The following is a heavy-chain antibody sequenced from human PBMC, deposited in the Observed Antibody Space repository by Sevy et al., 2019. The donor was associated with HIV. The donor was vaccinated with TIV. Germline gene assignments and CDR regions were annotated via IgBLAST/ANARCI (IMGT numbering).Heavy chain of an antibody. V-gene: IGHV3-7*03. J-gene: IGHJ6*02. CDR2: IKQDGSEK. CDR1: GFTFSSYW. Sequence: GGSLTLSCAASGFTFSSYWMSWVRHAPGKGLEWVANIKQDGSEKYYVDSVKGRFTISRDNAKNSLYLQMNSLRAEDTAVYYCARDWAVTYYYYYGMDVWGQGTTVTVSS. CDR3: ARDWAVTYYYYYGMDV. D-gene: IGHD3-16*01.